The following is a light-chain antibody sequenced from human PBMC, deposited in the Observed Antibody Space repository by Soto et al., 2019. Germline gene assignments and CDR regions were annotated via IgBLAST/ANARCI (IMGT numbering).Light chain of an antibody. CDR1: SSDVGGYNY. CDR2: DVS. Sequence: QSVLTQPRSVSGSPGQSVTISCTGTSSDVGGYNYVSWYQQHPGKAPKLMIYDVSKRPSGVPDRFSGSKSGNTASLTISGLQAEDEAVYYCCSYAGSYPVVFGGGTK. V-gene: IGLV2-11*01. CDR3: CSYAGSYPVV. J-gene: IGLJ2*01.